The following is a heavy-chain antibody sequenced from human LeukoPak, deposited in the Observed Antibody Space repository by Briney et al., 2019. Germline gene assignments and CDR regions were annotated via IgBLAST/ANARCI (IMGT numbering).Heavy chain of an antibody. D-gene: IGHD6-13*01. CDR2: MNPNSGNT. J-gene: IGHJ5*01. CDR1: GYTFTSYD. CDR3: ARGEGSSWYAWFDS. Sequence: ASVKASCKASGYTFTSYDIKWVRQATGQGLEWMGWMNPNSGNTGYAQKFQGRVTMTRNTSITTAYMELSSLRSEDTAVYYCARGEGSSWYAWFDSWGQGTLVTVSS. V-gene: IGHV1-8*01.